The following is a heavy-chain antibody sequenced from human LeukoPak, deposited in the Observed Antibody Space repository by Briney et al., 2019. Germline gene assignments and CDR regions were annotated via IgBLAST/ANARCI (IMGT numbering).Heavy chain of an antibody. CDR3: ARRAGADSHPSDY. J-gene: IGHJ4*02. Sequence: GGSLRLSCAASGLTFSNYAMSWVRQAPGKGLEWVSAISGSGVSTYYADSVKGRFTISRDNSKNTLYLQMNSLRAEDTAVYYCARRAGADSHPSDYWGQGTPVTVSS. V-gene: IGHV3-23*01. D-gene: IGHD2-21*02. CDR1: GLTFSNYA. CDR2: ISGSGVST.